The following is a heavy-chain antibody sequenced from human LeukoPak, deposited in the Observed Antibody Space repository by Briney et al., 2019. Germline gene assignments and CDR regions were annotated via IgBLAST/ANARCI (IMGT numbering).Heavy chain of an antibody. J-gene: IGHJ6*03. D-gene: IGHD3/OR15-3a*01. Sequence: SQTLSLTCAISGDSVSSNSAAWNWIRQSPSRGLEWLGRTYYRSKWYNDYAVSVKSRITINPDTSKNQFSLQPNSVTPEDTAVYYCARGRRMDLYYYYYMDVWGKGTTVTVSS. CDR2: TYYRSKWYN. V-gene: IGHV6-1*01. CDR1: GDSVSSNSAA. CDR3: ARGRRMDLYYYYYMDV.